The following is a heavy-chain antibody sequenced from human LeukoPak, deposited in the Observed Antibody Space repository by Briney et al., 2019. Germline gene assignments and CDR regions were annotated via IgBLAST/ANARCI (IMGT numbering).Heavy chain of an antibody. D-gene: IGHD6-13*01. CDR1: GFTFSSYS. V-gene: IGHV3-21*01. Sequence: GGSLRLSCAASGFTFSSYSMNWVRQAPGRGLEWVSSISSSSSYIYYADSVKGRFTISRDNAKNSLYLQMNSLRAEDTAVYYCARDRPIAAASFDYWGQGTLVTVSS. CDR2: ISSSSSYI. CDR3: ARDRPIAAASFDY. J-gene: IGHJ4*02.